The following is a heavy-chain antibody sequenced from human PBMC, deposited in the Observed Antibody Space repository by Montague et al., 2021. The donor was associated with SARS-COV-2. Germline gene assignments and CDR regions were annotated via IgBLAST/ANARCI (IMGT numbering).Heavy chain of an antibody. D-gene: IGHD1-20*01. Sequence: SETLSLTCTVSGGSISGYYCSWFRQSAGKGLEWIGRIYNSGRTSXKPSCRGRVTMSVDTSKNQFSLKLSSVTAADTAVYYCVRDQGRSNWNYPDYWGQGTLVTVSS. CDR2: IYNSGRT. CDR3: VRDQGRSNWNYPDY. V-gene: IGHV4-4*07. CDR1: GGSISGYY. J-gene: IGHJ4*02.